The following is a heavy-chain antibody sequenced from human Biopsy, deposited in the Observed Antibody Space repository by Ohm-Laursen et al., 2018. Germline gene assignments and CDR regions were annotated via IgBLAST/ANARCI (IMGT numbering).Heavy chain of an antibody. Sequence: TLSLTCVVYGGTYSGYYWSWIRQPPGKGLEWIGEVHHDGRANYNPSLKSRVTISGDMSKKQFSLKLSGVTAADTAVYYCARFIVPSLHCSNGVCPIRWFDPWGQGTLVTVFS. J-gene: IGHJ5*02. V-gene: IGHV4-34*01. D-gene: IGHD2-2*01. CDR1: GGTYSGYY. CDR3: ARFIVPSLHCSNGVCPIRWFDP. CDR2: VHHDGRA.